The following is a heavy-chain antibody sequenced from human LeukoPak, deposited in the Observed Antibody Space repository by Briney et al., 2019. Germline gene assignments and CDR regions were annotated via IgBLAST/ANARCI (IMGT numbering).Heavy chain of an antibody. D-gene: IGHD1-26*01. CDR2: INHSGST. J-gene: IGHJ6*03. CDR1: GGSFSGYY. V-gene: IGHV4-34*01. CDR3: AKSAVGHPYYMDV. Sequence: SETLSLTCAVYGGSFSGYYWSWIRQPPGKGLEWIGEINHSGSTNYNPTLKSRVAISVDTSKNQFSLKLSSVTAADTAVYYCAKSAVGHPYYMDVWGKGTTVTISS.